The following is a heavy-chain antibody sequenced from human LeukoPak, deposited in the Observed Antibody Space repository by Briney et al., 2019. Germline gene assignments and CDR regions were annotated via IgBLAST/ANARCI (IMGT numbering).Heavy chain of an antibody. CDR3: ARGYGDYL. CDR2: INHSGST. V-gene: IGHV4-34*01. D-gene: IGHD4-17*01. CDR1: GGSFSGYY. J-gene: IGHJ4*02. Sequence: SETLSLTCAVYGGSFSGYYWSWIRQPPGKGLEWIGEINHSGSTNYNPSLKSRVTISVDTSKNQFSLKLSSVTAADTAVYYCARGYGDYLWGQGTLVTVSS.